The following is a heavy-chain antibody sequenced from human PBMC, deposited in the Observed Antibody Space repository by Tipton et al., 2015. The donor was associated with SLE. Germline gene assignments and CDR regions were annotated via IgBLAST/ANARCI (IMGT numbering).Heavy chain of an antibody. Sequence: TLSLTCTLSGGSLNDYYWNWIRQPPGKGLEWIGCSSDSGDTNYNPSLKSRVTISLDTSKNHLSLKLKSVSAADTAVYYCATDVALGYFDTWDQGTLVTVSS. CDR3: ATDVALGYFDT. V-gene: IGHV4-59*01. CDR1: GGSLNDYY. J-gene: IGHJ5*02. D-gene: IGHD5-12*01. CDR2: SSDSGDT.